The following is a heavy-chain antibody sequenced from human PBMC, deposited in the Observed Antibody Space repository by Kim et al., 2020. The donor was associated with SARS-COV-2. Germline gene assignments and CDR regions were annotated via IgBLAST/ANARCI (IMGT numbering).Heavy chain of an antibody. CDR2: ISSSGSTI. J-gene: IGHJ6*02. D-gene: IGHD3-10*01. CDR3: ARPAGRFRELLWNLRYGMDV. V-gene: IGHV3-11*01. CDR1: GFTFSDYY. Sequence: GGSLRLSCAASGFTFSDYYMSWIRQAPGKGLEWVSYISSSGSTIYYADSVKGRFTISRDNAKNSLYLQMNSLRAEDTAVYYCARPAGRFRELLWNLRYGMDVWGQGTTVTVSS.